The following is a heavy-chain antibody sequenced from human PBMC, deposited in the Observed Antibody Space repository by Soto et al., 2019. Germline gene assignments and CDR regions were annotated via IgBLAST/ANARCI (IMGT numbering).Heavy chain of an antibody. J-gene: IGHJ6*02. CDR2: IGTAGDT. V-gene: IGHV3-13*01. D-gene: IGHD6-19*01. CDR1: GFTFSSYD. Sequence: EVQLVESGGGLVQPGGSLRLSCAASGFTFSSYDMHWVREVIGKGLEWVSAIGTAGDTYFAGSVKGRFTISRENVKNSLYLQMNSLRAGDTAVYYCARGLAVGGLWANDGLDVWGQGTTVTVSS. CDR3: ARGLAVGGLWANDGLDV.